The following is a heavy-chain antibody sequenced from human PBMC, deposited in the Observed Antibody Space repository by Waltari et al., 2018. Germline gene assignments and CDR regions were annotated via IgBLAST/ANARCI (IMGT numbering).Heavy chain of an antibody. Sequence: EVQLLESGGGLVQPGGSLRLSCAASGFPFRNYAMTWVRRAPGKGLEWVSVIYSGTSSTYYAESVKGRFTISRDNSKNTLYLQMNSLRAEDTAVYYCAKPISSGGLCVDIWGQGTMVTVSS. CDR2: IYSGTSST. D-gene: IGHD6-19*01. CDR3: AKPISSGGLCVDI. CDR1: GFPFRNYA. J-gene: IGHJ3*02. V-gene: IGHV3-23*03.